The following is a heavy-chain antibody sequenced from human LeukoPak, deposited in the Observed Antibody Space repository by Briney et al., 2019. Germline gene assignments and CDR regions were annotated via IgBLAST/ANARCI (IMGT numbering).Heavy chain of an antibody. CDR2: INTNTGNP. CDR3: ARDGSYSPRCWFDP. CDR1: GYTFTTYA. V-gene: IGHV7-4-1*02. D-gene: IGHD1-26*01. Sequence: ASVKVYCKASGYTFTTYAMNWVRQAPGQGLEWMGWINTNTGNPTYAQGFTGRFVFSLDTSVSTAYLQISSLKAEDTAVYYCARDGSYSPRCWFDPWGQGTLVTVSS. J-gene: IGHJ5*02.